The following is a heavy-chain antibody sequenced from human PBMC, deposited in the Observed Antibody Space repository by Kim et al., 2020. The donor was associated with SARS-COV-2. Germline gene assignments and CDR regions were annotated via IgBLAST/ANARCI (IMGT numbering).Heavy chain of an antibody. V-gene: IGHV7-4-1*02. CDR1: GYTFTGFS. Sequence: ASVKVSCKASGYTFTGFSMNWVRQAPGQGLEWMGGFNPNTGNPTYAQGFTGRFAFSLDTSASTAYMQISSLKAEDTAVYYCARDPGSSTNFGVFVRNPNYYGMDVWGQGTPVTVSS. D-gene: IGHD3-3*01. CDR3: ARDPGSSTNFGVFVRNPNYYGMDV. CDR2: FNPNTGNP. J-gene: IGHJ6*02.